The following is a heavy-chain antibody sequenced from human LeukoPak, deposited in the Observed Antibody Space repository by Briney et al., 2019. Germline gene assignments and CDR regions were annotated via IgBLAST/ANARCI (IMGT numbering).Heavy chain of an antibody. CDR2: IIPILGIA. D-gene: IGHD6-13*01. CDR3: ARGSAAAGQEFDY. J-gene: IGHJ4*02. V-gene: IGHV1-69*02. CDR1: GGTFSSYT. Sequence: SVKVSCKASGGTFSSYTISWVRQAPGQGLEWMGRIIPILGIANYAQKFQGRVTITADKSTSTAYMELSSLRSEDTAVYYCARGSAAAGQEFDYWGQGTLVTVSS.